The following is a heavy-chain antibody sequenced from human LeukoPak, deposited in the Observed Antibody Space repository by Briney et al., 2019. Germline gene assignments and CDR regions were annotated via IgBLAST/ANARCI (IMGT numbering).Heavy chain of an antibody. CDR2: IYYSGST. J-gene: IGHJ6*02. D-gene: IGHD6-19*01. CDR3: AREAPVSSGWHEGGAMDV. V-gene: IGHV4-39*07. Sequence: SETLSLTCTVSGGSISSSSYYWGWIRQPPGKGLEWIGSIYYSGSTYYNPSLKSRVTISVDTSKNQFSLKLSSVTAADTAVYYCAREAPVSSGWHEGGAMDVWGQGTTVTVSS. CDR1: GGSISSSSYY.